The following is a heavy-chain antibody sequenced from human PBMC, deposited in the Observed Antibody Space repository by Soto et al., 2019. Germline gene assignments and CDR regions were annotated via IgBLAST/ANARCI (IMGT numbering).Heavy chain of an antibody. J-gene: IGHJ5*02. CDR2: IGSSGSTI. V-gene: IGHV3-48*03. Sequence: PGGSLRLSCVASGFTFSSYEMNWVRQAPGKGLEWVSYIGSSGSTIYHADSVKGRFTISRDNAKNSLYLQMNSLRAEDTAVYYCARARGIGPWGQGTPVTVSS. CDR3: ARARGIGP. CDR1: GFTFSSYE.